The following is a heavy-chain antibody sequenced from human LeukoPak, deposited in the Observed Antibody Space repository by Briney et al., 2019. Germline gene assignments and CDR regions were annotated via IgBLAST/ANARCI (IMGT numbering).Heavy chain of an antibody. V-gene: IGHV3-66*01. CDR3: ARGTYYDILTGYGPFDY. CDR1: GFTVSSNY. D-gene: IGHD3-9*01. CDR2: IYSGGST. J-gene: IGHJ4*02. Sequence: GGSLRLSCAASGFTVSSNYMSWLGQAPGKGLEWVSVIYSGGSTYYADSVKGRFTISRDNSKNTLYLQMNSLRAEDTAVYYCARGTYYDILTGYGPFDYWGQGTLVTVSS.